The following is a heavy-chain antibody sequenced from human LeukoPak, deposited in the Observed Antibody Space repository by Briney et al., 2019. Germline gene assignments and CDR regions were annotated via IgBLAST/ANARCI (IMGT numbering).Heavy chain of an antibody. V-gene: IGHV3-74*01. CDR3: SRTLFGVVNY. CDR2: INSDGSIT. D-gene: IGHD3-3*01. Sequence: GGSLRLSCVASGFTFSNYWMHWVRQAPGKGLVWVSRINSDGSITNYADSVKGRFTISRDSAKSTLYLQMTSLRAEDTAVYYCSRTLFGVVNYWGQGTLVIVSS. J-gene: IGHJ4*02. CDR1: GFTFSNYW.